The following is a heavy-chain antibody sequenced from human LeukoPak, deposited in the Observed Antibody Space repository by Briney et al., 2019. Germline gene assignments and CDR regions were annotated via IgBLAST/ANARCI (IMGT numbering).Heavy chain of an antibody. CDR2: IYPGDSDT. CDR3: ARQRFTTRAYAGNWFDT. V-gene: IGHV5-51*01. D-gene: IGHD3-16*01. Sequence: GESLKTSCKGSGYSFTSYWIGWVRQMPGKGLEWMGIIYPGDSDTRYSPSFQGQVTISADTTISTPYLQWSSLKPTYTAMYYGARQRFTTRAYAGNWFDTWGEGTLVTVSS. CDR1: GYSFTSYW. J-gene: IGHJ5*02.